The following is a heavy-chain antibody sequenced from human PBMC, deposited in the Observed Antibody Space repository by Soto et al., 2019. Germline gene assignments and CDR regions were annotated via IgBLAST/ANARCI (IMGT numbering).Heavy chain of an antibody. CDR2: VYQSGTT. CDR3: ARQPESTSYSDY. Sequence: SETLSLTCSVSGASISTSSDFWGWIRQAPGKGLEWIGNVYQSGTTRLNPSLKSRVSIFVDRSKNQFSLELNSATAADRAVYYCARQPESTSYSDYWGQGILVTVSS. CDR1: GASISTSSDF. D-gene: IGHD6-13*01. V-gene: IGHV4-39*01. J-gene: IGHJ4*02.